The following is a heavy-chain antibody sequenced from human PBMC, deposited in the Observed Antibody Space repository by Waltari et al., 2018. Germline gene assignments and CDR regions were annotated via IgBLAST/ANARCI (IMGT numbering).Heavy chain of an antibody. CDR2: INHHGNV. D-gene: IGHD2-8*02. CDR3: VRLEDFTGPGGNCYSGDSFALDV. CDR1: GGSFSGYY. Sequence: QVQLQQWGAGLLQPSETLSLTCAVYGGSFSGYYWGWIRQPPGKGLEWIAEINHHGNVNHNPPRRCRVTMLVDTSKSQFSLKMNAVSDAVTAVYYCVRLEDFTGPGGNCYSGDSFALDVWGQGTTVTVSS. J-gene: IGHJ6*02. V-gene: IGHV4-34*02.